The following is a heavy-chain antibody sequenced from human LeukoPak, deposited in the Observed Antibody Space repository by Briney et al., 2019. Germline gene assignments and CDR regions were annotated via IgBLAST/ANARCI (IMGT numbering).Heavy chain of an antibody. J-gene: IGHJ5*02. V-gene: IGHV4-39*07. Sequence: SETLSLTCTVSGGSISSRGYYWGGIRQSPGEGLEWIGNIYYSGITYYNPSLKSRVTISVDTSKNQFSLKLSSVTAADTAVYYCARDRYYGSGSPNWFDPWGQGTLVTVSS. CDR1: GGSISSRGYY. CDR2: IYYSGIT. CDR3: ARDRYYGSGSPNWFDP. D-gene: IGHD3-10*01.